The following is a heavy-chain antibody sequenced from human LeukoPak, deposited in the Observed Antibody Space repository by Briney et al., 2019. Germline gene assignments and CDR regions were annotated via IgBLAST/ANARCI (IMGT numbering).Heavy chain of an antibody. J-gene: IGHJ4*02. CDR1: GFTFSSYA. Sequence: GGSLRLSCAASGFTFSSYAMSWVRQAPGKGLEWVANIKQDGSETYYVDSVKGRFTISRDNAKNSLSLQMNSLRAEDTAVYYCARRGIISGWYWAYYFDYWGQGTLVTVSS. CDR2: IKQDGSET. V-gene: IGHV3-7*01. D-gene: IGHD6-19*01. CDR3: ARRGIISGWYWAYYFDY.